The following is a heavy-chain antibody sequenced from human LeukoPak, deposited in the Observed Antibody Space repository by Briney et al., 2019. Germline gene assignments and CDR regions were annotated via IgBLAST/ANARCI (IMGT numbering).Heavy chain of an antibody. CDR3: AKDREAVGVLETTYFDY. Sequence: GGSLRLSCAASGFTFRSHAMSWVRQAPGKGLEWVSGIGVSGSRTYYADSVKGRFTISRDNSKNTLYLQMNSLRAEDTAVYYCAKDREAVGVLETTYFDYWGRGTLVTVSS. V-gene: IGHV3-23*01. CDR2: IGVSGSRT. D-gene: IGHD1-26*01. CDR1: GFTFRSHA. J-gene: IGHJ4*02.